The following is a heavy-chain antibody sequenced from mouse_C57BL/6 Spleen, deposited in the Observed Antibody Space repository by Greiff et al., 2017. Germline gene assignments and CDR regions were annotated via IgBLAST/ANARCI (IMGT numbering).Heavy chain of an antibody. CDR3: ASSLTGTGFAY. Sequence: EVQLQQSGPELVKPGASVKISCKASGYTFTDYYMNWVKQSHGKSLEWIGDINPNNGGTSYNQKFKGKATLTVDKSSSTAYMELRSLTSEVSAVYCCASSLTGTGFAYWGQGTLVTVSA. D-gene: IGHD4-1*01. CDR1: GYTFTDYY. V-gene: IGHV1-26*01. CDR2: INPNNGGT. J-gene: IGHJ3*01.